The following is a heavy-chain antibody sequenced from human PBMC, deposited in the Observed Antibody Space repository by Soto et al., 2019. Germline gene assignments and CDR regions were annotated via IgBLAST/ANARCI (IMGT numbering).Heavy chain of an antibody. Sequence: EVQLVESGGGLVQPGGSLRLSCAASGLTFSRYSMNWVRQAPGKGLERGSYISRSSTTIYYADSVKGRFTISRDNSKKSLYLQMNSLRDEDTSVYYCARGGYIYDYALYYWGQGNLVTVSS. CDR2: ISRSSTTI. V-gene: IGHV3-48*02. D-gene: IGHD5-18*01. CDR1: GLTFSRYS. J-gene: IGHJ4*02. CDR3: ARGGYIYDYALYY.